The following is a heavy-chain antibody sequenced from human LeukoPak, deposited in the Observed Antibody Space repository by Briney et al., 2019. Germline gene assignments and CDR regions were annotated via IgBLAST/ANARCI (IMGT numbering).Heavy chain of an antibody. CDR2: ISGSGGTI. CDR3: ARSAGSDY. J-gene: IGHJ4*02. D-gene: IGHD1-26*01. V-gene: IGHV3-23*01. CDR1: GFTFSSYA. Sequence: GGSLRLSCAASGFTFSSYAMSWVRQAPGKGLEWVSAISGSGGTIYYADSVKGRFTISRDNAKNSLYLQMNSLRDEDTAVYYCARSAGSDYWGQGTLVTVSS.